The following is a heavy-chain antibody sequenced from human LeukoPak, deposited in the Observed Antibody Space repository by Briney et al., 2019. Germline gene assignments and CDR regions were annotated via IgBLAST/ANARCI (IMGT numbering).Heavy chain of an antibody. CDR1: GYTFTNYV. CDR2: ISPYSGDT. J-gene: IGHJ4*02. CDR3: ARGTGYPPYYFDS. D-gene: IGHD6-13*01. Sequence: ASVKVSCKTSGYTFTNYVITWVRQAPGQGREWVGWISPYSGDTNYTQKFQDRVTMTTDTSTSTAYLDLTTLRSDDTAVYYCARGTGYPPYYFDSWGQGTLVTVSS. V-gene: IGHV1-18*01.